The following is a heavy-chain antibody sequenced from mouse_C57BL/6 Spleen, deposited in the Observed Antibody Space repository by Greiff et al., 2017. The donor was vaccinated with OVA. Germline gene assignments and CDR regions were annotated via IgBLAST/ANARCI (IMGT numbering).Heavy chain of an antibody. J-gene: IGHJ4*01. D-gene: IGHD2-5*01. CDR2: IDPETGGT. V-gene: IGHV1-15*01. Sequence: QVHVKQSGAELVRPGASVTLSCKASGYTFTDYEMHWVKQTPVHGLEWIGAIDPETGGTAYNQKFKGKAILTADKSSSTAYMELRSLTSEDSAVYYCTKYSNYLYAMDYWGQGTSVTVSS. CDR3: TKYSNYLYAMDY. CDR1: GYTFTDYE.